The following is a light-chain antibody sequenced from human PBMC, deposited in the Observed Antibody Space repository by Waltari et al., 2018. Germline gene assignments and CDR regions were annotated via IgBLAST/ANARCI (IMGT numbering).Light chain of an antibody. CDR3: CSYAGSSSVV. CDR1: SSDVGGYNL. Sequence: QSALTQPASASGSPGRSLTLSCTATSSDVGGYNLVSWYQQPPGKAPNPIIYEVSKRPSGVSDRFSGSKSGNTASLTISGLQAEDEGDYYCCSYAGSSSVVFGGGTRLTVL. J-gene: IGLJ2*01. CDR2: EVS. V-gene: IGLV2-23*02.